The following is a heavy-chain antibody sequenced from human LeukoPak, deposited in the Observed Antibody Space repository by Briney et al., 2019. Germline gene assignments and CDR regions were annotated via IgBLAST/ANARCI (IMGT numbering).Heavy chain of an antibody. CDR3: ARDSIAAAGTRAFDI. D-gene: IGHD6-13*01. CDR2: ISAYNGNT. Sequence: GSSVKVSCKASGGTFSSYAISWVRQAPGQGLEWMGWISAYNGNTNYAQKLQGRVTMTTDTSTSTAYMELRSLRSDDTAVYYCARDSIAAAGTRAFDIWGQGTMVTVSS. J-gene: IGHJ3*02. CDR1: GGTFSSYA. V-gene: IGHV1-18*01.